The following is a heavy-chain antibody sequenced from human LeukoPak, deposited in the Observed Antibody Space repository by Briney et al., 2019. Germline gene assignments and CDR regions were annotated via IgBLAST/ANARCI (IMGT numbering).Heavy chain of an antibody. D-gene: IGHD3-10*01. CDR3: AKDLRYYGSGSFPGY. J-gene: IGHJ4*02. CDR2: ISSSSSYL. V-gene: IGHV3-21*01. Sequence: PGGSLRLSCAASGFIFSSYTMIWVRQAPGKGLEWVSSISSSSSYLYYADSVTGRFTISRDNSKNTLYLQMNSLRAEDTAVYYCAKDLRYYGSGSFPGYWGQGTLVTVSS. CDR1: GFIFSSYT.